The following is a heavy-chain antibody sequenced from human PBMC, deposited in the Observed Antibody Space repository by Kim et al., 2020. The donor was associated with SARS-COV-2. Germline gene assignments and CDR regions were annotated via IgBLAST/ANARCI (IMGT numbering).Heavy chain of an antibody. V-gene: IGHV3-33*01. CDR2: IWYDGSNK. CDR3: ARDRSGGSSPLDY. Sequence: GGSLRLSCAASGFTFSSYGMHWVRQAPGKGLEWVAVIWYDGSNKYYADSVKGRFTISRDNSKNTLYLQMNSLRAEDTAVYYCARDRSGGSSPLDYWGQGTLVTVSS. CDR1: GFTFSSYG. D-gene: IGHD3-16*01. J-gene: IGHJ4*02.